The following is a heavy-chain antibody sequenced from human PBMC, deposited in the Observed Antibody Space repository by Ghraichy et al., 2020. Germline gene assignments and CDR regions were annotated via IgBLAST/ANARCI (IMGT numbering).Heavy chain of an antibody. CDR3: ARVYYYGSGSYYNGSDFDY. Sequence: ASVKVSCKASGYTFTSYGISWVRQAPGQGLEWMGWISAYNGNTNYAQKLQGRVTMTTDTSTSTAYMELRSLRSDDTAVYYCARVYYYGSGSYYNGSDFDYWGQGTLVTVSS. CDR1: GYTFTSYG. J-gene: IGHJ4*02. V-gene: IGHV1-18*01. CDR2: ISAYNGNT. D-gene: IGHD3-10*01.